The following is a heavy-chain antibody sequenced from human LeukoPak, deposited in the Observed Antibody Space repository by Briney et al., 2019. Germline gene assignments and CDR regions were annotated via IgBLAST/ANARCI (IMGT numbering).Heavy chain of an antibody. CDR1: GFTFSSYW. D-gene: IGHD3-9*01. J-gene: IGHJ4*02. CDR2: IKQDGSEK. V-gene: IGHV3-7*01. CDR3: ARGVRYYDILTGYYLGYFDY. Sequence: GGSLRLSCAASGFTFSSYWMSRVRQAPGKGLEWVANIKQDGSEKYYVDSVKGRFTISRDNAKNSLYLQMNSLRAEDTAVYYCARGVRYYDILTGYYLGYFDYWGQGTLVTVSS.